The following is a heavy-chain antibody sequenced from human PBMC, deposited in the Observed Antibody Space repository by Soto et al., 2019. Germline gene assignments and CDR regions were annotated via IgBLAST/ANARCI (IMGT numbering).Heavy chain of an antibody. CDR3: GSTPDY. V-gene: IGHV4-31*03. CDR1: CGSISRGGYY. J-gene: IGHJ4*02. Sequence: TLSLTCTVSCGSISRGGYYWSWIRQHPGKGLEWIGYIYYSGSTYYNPSLKSRVTISVDTSKNQFSLKLSSVTAADTAEYYCGSTPDYWGQGTPDIVSS. CDR2: IYYSGST.